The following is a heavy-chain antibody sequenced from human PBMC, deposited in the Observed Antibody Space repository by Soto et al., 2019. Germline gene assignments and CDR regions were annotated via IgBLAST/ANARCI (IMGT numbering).Heavy chain of an antibody. D-gene: IGHD2-15*01. J-gene: IGHJ4*02. CDR1: GFTFSNYG. Sequence: GGSLRLSCAASGFTFSNYGMHWVRQAPGKGLEWVAVIWYDGSKKYYADSVKGRFTISRDNSKNTLYLQMNSLRAEDTAVYYCARDGYCSGGSCYSVPVFDYWGQGTLVTVSS. V-gene: IGHV3-33*01. CDR3: ARDGYCSGGSCYSVPVFDY. CDR2: IWYDGSKK.